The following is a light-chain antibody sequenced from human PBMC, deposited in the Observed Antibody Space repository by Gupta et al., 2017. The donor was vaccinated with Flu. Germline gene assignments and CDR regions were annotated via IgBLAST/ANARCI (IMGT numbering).Light chain of an antibody. CDR3: QQSYSNPFT. J-gene: IGKJ3*01. V-gene: IGKV1-39*01. CDR2: AAS. Sequence: DIQMTQSPSSLSASLGDRVTITCLASQSISSYLNWYQQKPGKAPKLLIYAASSLQSGVPSRFSGSGSGTDFTLTISSLQPEDFATYYCQQSYSNPFTFGPGTKVDIK. CDR1: QSISSY.